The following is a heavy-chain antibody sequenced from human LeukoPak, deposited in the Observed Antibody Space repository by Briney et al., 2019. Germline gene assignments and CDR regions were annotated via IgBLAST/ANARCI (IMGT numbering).Heavy chain of an antibody. D-gene: IGHD6-13*01. CDR3: ARVGYSSSWHSGPAFDL. Sequence: GGSLRLSCAASGFTFSKHGMNWVRQAPGKGLEWVSGISPSGDITYYADSVKGRFTISRDNAKNSLYLQMNSLRVEDTAVYYCARVGYSSSWHSGPAFDLWGQGTVVTVSS. V-gene: IGHV3-48*03. CDR1: GFTFSKHG. CDR2: ISPSGDIT. J-gene: IGHJ3*01.